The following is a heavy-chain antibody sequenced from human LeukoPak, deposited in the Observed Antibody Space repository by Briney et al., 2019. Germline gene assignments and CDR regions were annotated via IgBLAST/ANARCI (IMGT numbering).Heavy chain of an antibody. CDR1: EFTFSSYS. D-gene: IGHD6-19*01. J-gene: IGHJ4*02. CDR2: ITNSGNSK. Sequence: GGSLRLSCAASEFTFSSYSMNWVRQAPGKGLEWVSYITNSGNSKSYADSVKGRFTISRDNSKNTLYLQMNSLRAEDTAVYYCAKDVGGWYGVWGQGTLVTVSS. CDR3: AKDVGGWYGV. V-gene: IGHV3-48*01.